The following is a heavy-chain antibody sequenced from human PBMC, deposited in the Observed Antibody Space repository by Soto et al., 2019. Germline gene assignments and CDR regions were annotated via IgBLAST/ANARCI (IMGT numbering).Heavy chain of an antibody. J-gene: IGHJ6*02. D-gene: IGHD2-2*01. CDR1: GGTFSSYA. V-gene: IGHV1-69*06. Sequence: SVKVSCKASGGTFSSYAISWVRQAPGQGLEWMGGIIPIFGTANYAQKFQGRVTITADKSTSTAYMELSSLRSEDTAVYYCARDLMSLGYCSSTSCYGGMDVWGQGTKVTVSS. CDR3: ARDLMSLGYCSSTSCYGGMDV. CDR2: IIPIFGTA.